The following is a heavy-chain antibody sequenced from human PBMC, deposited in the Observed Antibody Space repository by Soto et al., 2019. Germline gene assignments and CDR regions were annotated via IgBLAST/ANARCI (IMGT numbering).Heavy chain of an antibody. CDR2: IYYSGST. CDR3: ARGEVVASNWFDP. Sequence: PSETLPLTCSVSGGSIIDSGSFDWNWIRQHPGKGLEWIGYIYYSGSTYYNRSLKSRATISLDTSKNQFSLKLTYVTAADTAIYYCARGEVVASNWFDPWGQGTLVTVS. D-gene: IGHD2-15*01. CDR1: GGSIIDSGSFD. J-gene: IGHJ5*02. V-gene: IGHV4-31*03.